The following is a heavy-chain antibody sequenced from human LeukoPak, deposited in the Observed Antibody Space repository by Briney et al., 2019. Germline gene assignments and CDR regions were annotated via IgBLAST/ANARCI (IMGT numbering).Heavy chain of an antibody. CDR3: AGCSTSCYGSYYYGMDV. J-gene: IGHJ6*02. Sequence: ASVKVSYKASGYTFTSHAMHWVRQAPGQRLEWMGWINAGNGNTRYSQKFQGRVTITRDTSASTAYMELSSLKSEDTAVYYCAGCSTSCYGSYYYGMDVWGQGTTVTVSS. V-gene: IGHV1-3*01. D-gene: IGHD2-2*01. CDR2: INAGNGNT. CDR1: GYTFTSHA.